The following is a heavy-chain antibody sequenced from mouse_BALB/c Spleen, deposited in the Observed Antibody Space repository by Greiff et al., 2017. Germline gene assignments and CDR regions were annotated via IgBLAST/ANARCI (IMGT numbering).Heavy chain of an antibody. CDR3: ARSGLRRRDYYAMDY. D-gene: IGHD2-4*01. CDR1: GFTFSSFG. CDR2: ISSGSSTI. V-gene: IGHV5-17*02. Sequence: DVMLVESGGGLVQPGGSRKLSCAASGFTFSSFGMHWVRQAPEKGLEWVAYISSGSSTIYYADTVKGRFTISRDDPKNTLFLQMTSLRSEDTAMYYCARSGLRRRDYYAMDYWGQGTSVTVSS. J-gene: IGHJ4*01.